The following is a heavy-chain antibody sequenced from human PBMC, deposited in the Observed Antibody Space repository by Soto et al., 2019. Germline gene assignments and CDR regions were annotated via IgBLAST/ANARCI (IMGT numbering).Heavy chain of an antibody. CDR1: GFSFGDYW. V-gene: IGHV3-7*03. D-gene: IGHD3-3*01. Sequence: GGSLRLSCAASGFSFGDYWMSWVRQAPGKGLEWVAHMKKDGSEKYYVDSVKGRFSVSRDNSKNSLYLQMDSLRAEDTAVYYCAKLGSGYYTGLYFDYWGQGTLVTVSS. CDR2: MKKDGSEK. J-gene: IGHJ4*02. CDR3: AKLGSGYYTGLYFDY.